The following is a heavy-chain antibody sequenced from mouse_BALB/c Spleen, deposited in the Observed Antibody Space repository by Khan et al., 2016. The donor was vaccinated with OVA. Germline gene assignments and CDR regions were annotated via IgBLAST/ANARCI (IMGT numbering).Heavy chain of an antibody. D-gene: IGHD1-3*01. Sequence: QVQLKESGPGLVAPSQTLSITCTVSGFSLSNYGVHWVRQPPGKGLEWLGVIWAGGSTNHNSALMSRLSISKDDSKSQVFLKMNSLQTDDTAMHYCARAFYNGAWFAYWGQGTLVTVSA. CDR2: IWAGGST. J-gene: IGHJ3*01. CDR1: GFSLSNYG. CDR3: ARAFYNGAWFAY. V-gene: IGHV2-9*02.